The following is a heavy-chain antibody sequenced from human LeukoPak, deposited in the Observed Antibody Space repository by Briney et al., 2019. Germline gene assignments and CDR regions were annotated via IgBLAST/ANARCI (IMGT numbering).Heavy chain of an antibody. Sequence: PGGSLRLSCAASGFTFSSYSMNWVRQAPGKGRECCSSISSSSIDIYYAASVQGRFTISRDNEKNSLYLQMNSMRAEETAVYYCARDGLWFGELSYPSYWGQGTLVTVSS. CDR2: ISSSSIDI. J-gene: IGHJ4*02. CDR3: ARDGLWFGELSYPSY. V-gene: IGHV3-21*01. D-gene: IGHD3-10*01. CDR1: GFTFSSYS.